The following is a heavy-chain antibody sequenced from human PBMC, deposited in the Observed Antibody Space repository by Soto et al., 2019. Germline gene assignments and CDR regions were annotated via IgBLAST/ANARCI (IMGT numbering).Heavy chain of an antibody. J-gene: IGHJ6*02. V-gene: IGHV3-23*01. CDR3: AKGLTVFGAVISFAYYYGMYV. CDR1: GFTFSTSA. D-gene: IGHD3-3*01. Sequence: GGSLRLSCTASGFTFSTSAMSWVRQAPGRGLEWVSGISGSGAGTYYADSVKGRFTISIDNSKNTLSLQMSGLRAEDTAVYYCAKGLTVFGAVISFAYYYGMYVWGQGTPVTVSS. CDR2: ISGSGAGT.